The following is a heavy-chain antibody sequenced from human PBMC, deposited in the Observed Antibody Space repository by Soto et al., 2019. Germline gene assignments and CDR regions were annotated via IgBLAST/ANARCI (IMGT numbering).Heavy chain of an antibody. V-gene: IGHV3-66*01. CDR2: IYSGGST. Sequence: GSLRLSFAASGFTVSSNYMSWVRQAPGKGLEWVSVIYSGGSTYYADSVKGRFTISRDNSKNTLYLQMNSLRAEDTAVYYCARATGIAAAGMNYWGQGTLVTVSS. CDR1: GFTVSSNY. J-gene: IGHJ4*02. D-gene: IGHD6-13*01. CDR3: ARATGIAAAGMNY.